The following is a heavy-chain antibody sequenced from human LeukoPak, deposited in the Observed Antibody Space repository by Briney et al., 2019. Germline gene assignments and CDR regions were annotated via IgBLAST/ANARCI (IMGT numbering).Heavy chain of an antibody. CDR1: GISFSTSG. J-gene: IGHJ6*03. CDR3: ARGGYCSSTSCYYYYYMDV. D-gene: IGHD2-2*01. Sequence: GGSLRLSCAASGISFSTSGMHRVRQAPGKGLEWVSYISSSSSTIYYADSVKGRFTISRDNAKNSLYLQMNSLRAEDTAVYYCARGGYCSSTSCYYYYYMDVWGKGTTVTVSS. V-gene: IGHV3-48*04. CDR2: ISSSSSTI.